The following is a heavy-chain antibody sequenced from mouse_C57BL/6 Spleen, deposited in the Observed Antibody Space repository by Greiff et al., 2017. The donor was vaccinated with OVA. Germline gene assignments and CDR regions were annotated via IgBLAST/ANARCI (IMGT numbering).Heavy chain of an antibody. CDR3: ARSLSRQLRLRFAD. CDR1: GYTFTSYW. Sequence: QVQLQQPGAELALPGASVKLSCKASGYTFTSYWMHWVKQRPGQGLEWIGEIDPSDSYTNYNQKFKGKSTLTVDKSSSTAYMQLSSLTSEDSAVYYCARSLSRQLRLRFADWGQGTLVTVSA. V-gene: IGHV1-69*01. D-gene: IGHD3-2*02. CDR2: IDPSDSYT. J-gene: IGHJ3*01.